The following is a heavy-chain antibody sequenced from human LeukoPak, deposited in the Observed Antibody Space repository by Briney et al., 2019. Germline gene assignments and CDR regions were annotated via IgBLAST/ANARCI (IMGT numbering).Heavy chain of an antibody. Sequence: PSQTLSLTCTVSGGSISSGDYYWSWIRQPPGKGLEWIGYIYYSGSTYYNPSLKSRVTISVDTSKNQFSLKLSSVTAADTAVYYCARHKYCTNGVCHMGYWGQGTLVTVSS. J-gene: IGHJ4*02. V-gene: IGHV4-30-4*08. CDR2: IYYSGST. CDR1: GGSISSGDYY. D-gene: IGHD2-8*01. CDR3: ARHKYCTNGVCHMGY.